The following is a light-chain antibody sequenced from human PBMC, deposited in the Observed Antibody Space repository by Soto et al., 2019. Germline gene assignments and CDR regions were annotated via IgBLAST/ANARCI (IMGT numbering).Light chain of an antibody. CDR2: GAS. J-gene: IGKJ2*01. CDR1: QSVSSSY. V-gene: IGKV3-20*01. CDR3: QQYGSSFL. Sequence: EIVLTQSPGTLSLSPGERATLSCRASQSVSSSYLAWYQQKPGQAPRLLIYGASSRATGIPDRFSGSGSGTDFTLTISRLEPEDFAVYYCQQYGSSFLFGQGTKLGIK.